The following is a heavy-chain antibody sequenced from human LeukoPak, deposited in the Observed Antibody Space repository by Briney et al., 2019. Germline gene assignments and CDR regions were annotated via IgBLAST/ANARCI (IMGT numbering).Heavy chain of an antibody. V-gene: IGHV5-51*01. D-gene: IGHD3-10*01. J-gene: IGHJ4*02. CDR2: IYPPDSDT. CDR3: ARRITIVRGSYYLDY. Sequence: GESLKISCKGSGYSFTNYWIGWVRQMPGKGLEWMGIIYPPDSDTRYSPSFQGQVTISADKSISTAYLQWSSLKASDTVMYYCARRITIVRGSYYLDYWGQGTLVTVFS. CDR1: GYSFTNYW.